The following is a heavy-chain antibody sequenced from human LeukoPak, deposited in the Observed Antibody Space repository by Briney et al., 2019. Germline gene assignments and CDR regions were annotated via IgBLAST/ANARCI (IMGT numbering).Heavy chain of an antibody. CDR2: INTDGGSI. Sequence: PGGSLRLACAASGFTFNTWMHWVRQAPGKGLVWVSRINTDGGSITYADSVKGRFSVSRDDAKNTLYLKMDSLRAEDTAVYYCVRDSSVTRMDVWGKGTTVTVSS. CDR1: GFTFNTW. D-gene: IGHD4-17*01. CDR3: VRDSSVTRMDV. V-gene: IGHV3-74*03. J-gene: IGHJ6*04.